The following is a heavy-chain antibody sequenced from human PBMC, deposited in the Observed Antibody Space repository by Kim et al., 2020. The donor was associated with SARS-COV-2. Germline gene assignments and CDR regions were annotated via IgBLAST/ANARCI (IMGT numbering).Heavy chain of an antibody. V-gene: IGHV3-49*03. CDR3: TRDPVDTAMVKDYYYGMDV. CDR2: IRSKAYGGTT. Sequence: GGSLRLSCTASGFTFGDYAMSWFRQAPGKGLEWVGFIRSKAYGGTTEYAASVKGRFTISRDDSKSIAYLQMNSLKTEDTAVYYCTRDPVDTAMVKDYYYGMDVWGQGTTVTVSS. CDR1: GFTFGDYA. J-gene: IGHJ6*02. D-gene: IGHD5-18*01.